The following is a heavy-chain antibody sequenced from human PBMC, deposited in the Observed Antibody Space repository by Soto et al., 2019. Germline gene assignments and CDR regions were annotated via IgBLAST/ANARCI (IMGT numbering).Heavy chain of an antibody. CDR1: GYTFSRSG. V-gene: IGHV1-18*01. Sequence: VQLVQSGAEVKKPGASVKVSCKASGYTFSRSGISWVRQAPGQGLEWMGWISTYNGDTNYAQKVQGRVTMTTDTSTSTAFMELMSLRSDDTAVYYCARSGSVPYCYHGLDVWGQGTTVTVSS. D-gene: IGHD1-26*01. J-gene: IGHJ6*02. CDR3: ARSGSVPYCYHGLDV. CDR2: ISTYNGDT.